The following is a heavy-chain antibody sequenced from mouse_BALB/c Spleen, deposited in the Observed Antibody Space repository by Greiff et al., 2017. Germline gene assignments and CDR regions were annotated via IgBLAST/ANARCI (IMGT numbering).Heavy chain of an antibody. CDR2: INPGSGGT. J-gene: IGHJ3*01. CDR1: GYAFTNYL. CDR3: ARESDGIPAWFAY. Sequence: VKLQESGAELVRPGTSVKVSCKASGYAFTNYLIEWVKQRPGQGLEWIGVINPGSGGTNYNEKFKGKATLTADKSSSTAYMQLSSLTSDDSAVYFCARESDGIPAWFAYWGQGTLVTVSA. V-gene: IGHV1-54*01. D-gene: IGHD2-1*01.